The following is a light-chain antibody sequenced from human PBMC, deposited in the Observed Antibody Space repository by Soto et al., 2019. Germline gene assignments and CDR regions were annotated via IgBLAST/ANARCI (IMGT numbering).Light chain of an antibody. Sequence: EIVLTQSPGTLSLSPGERATLSCRASQSVSSSYLACYQQKPGQAPRLLIYGASSRATGIPDRFSGSGSGTDFTLTISRLEPEDFAVYYCQQYGRSPPFSFGPGTKVDSK. CDR1: QSVSSSY. CDR3: QQYGRSPPFS. J-gene: IGKJ3*01. V-gene: IGKV3-20*01. CDR2: GAS.